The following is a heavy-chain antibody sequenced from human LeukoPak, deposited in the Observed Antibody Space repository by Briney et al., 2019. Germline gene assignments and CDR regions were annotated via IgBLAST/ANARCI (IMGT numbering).Heavy chain of an antibody. V-gene: IGHV4-4*02. D-gene: IGHD3-3*01. Sequence: SGTLSLTCAVSGGSISSSNWWSWVRQSPGKGLEWIGSTYYSGSVNNNPSLQSRVTISVDTSRNQFSLKLTSVTAADTAVYYCARRVATSGNFFDYWGPGTLVTVS. CDR1: GGSISSSNW. CDR3: ARRVATSGNFFDY. CDR2: TYYSGSV. J-gene: IGHJ4*02.